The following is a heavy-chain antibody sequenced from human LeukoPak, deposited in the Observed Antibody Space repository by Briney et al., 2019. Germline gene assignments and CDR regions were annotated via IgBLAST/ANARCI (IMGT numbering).Heavy chain of an antibody. V-gene: IGHV1-8*02. CDR1: GYTFTSYD. CDR3: ARVALNYTSGNWNNWFDP. J-gene: IGHJ5*02. Sequence: GASVKVSCKASGYTFTSYDINWVRQATGQGLEWMGWMNPNSGNTGYAQKFQGRVTMTTDTSTSTGYMELRSLRSDDTAVYYCARVALNYTSGNWNNWFDPWGQGTLVTVSS. CDR2: MNPNSGNT. D-gene: IGHD3-10*01.